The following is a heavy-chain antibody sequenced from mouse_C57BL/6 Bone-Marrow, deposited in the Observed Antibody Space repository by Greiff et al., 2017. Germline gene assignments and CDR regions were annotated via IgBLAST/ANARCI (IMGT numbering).Heavy chain of an antibody. J-gene: IGHJ1*03. CDR2: INPSTGGT. V-gene: IGHV1-43*01. Sequence: EVQLQQSGPELVKPGASVKISCKASGYSFTGYYMHWVKQSSEKSLEWIGEINPSTGGTSYNQKFKGKATLTVDKSSSTAYMQLKRLTSEVSAVYYCARPIYYGNYDWYFDVWGTGTTVTVSS. D-gene: IGHD2-1*01. CDR1: GYSFTGYY. CDR3: ARPIYYGNYDWYFDV.